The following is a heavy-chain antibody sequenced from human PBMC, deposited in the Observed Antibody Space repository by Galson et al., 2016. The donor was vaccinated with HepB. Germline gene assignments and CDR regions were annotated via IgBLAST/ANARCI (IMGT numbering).Heavy chain of an antibody. V-gene: IGHV3-20*04. J-gene: IGHJ5*02. CDR3: ARVASITETWFGDS. D-gene: IGHD3-10*01. CDR2: INWSGGNT. CDR1: GFTFTDSG. Sequence: SLRLSCATSGFTFTDSGLIWVRQTPGKGLEWVSGINWSGGNTAYADSVRGRFTISRDNATTSLFLQMNSLRAEDSALYYCARVASITETWFGDSWGQGTLVTVSS.